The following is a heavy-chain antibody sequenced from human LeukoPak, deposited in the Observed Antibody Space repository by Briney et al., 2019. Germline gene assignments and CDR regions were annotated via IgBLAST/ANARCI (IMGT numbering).Heavy chain of an antibody. Sequence: KVSCKASGYTFASFGITWVRQAPGQGLEWMGRIIPILGIANYAQKFQGRVTITADKSTSTAYVELSSLRSEDTAVYYCAREGVGGKTGGFDYWGQGTLVTVSS. CDR3: AREGVGGKTGGFDY. J-gene: IGHJ4*02. CDR2: IIPILGIA. CDR1: GYTFASFG. D-gene: IGHD4-23*01. V-gene: IGHV1-69*04.